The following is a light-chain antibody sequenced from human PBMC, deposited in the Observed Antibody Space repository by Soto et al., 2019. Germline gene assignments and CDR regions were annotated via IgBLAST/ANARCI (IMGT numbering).Light chain of an antibody. Sequence: EIVMTQSPATLSVSPGERATLSCRASQSVSNNLAWYQQKPGQAPRLLIYHASTWAPGIPARFSGSGSGTELTRTISSVQSEGSAVYYCQHYNEWPLTFGGGTKVEIK. CDR1: QSVSNN. CDR2: HAS. V-gene: IGKV3-15*01. J-gene: IGKJ4*01. CDR3: QHYNEWPLT.